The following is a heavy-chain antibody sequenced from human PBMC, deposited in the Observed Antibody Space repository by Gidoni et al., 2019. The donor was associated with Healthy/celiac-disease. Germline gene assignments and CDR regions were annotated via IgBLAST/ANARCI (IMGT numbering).Heavy chain of an antibody. J-gene: IGHJ4*02. CDR2: ISSSSSYI. V-gene: IGHV3-21*01. CDR3: ARVFDY. Sequence: VQLVDSGGGLVKPGWSLRLSCAASGFTFSSYSMNWVRQAPGKGLEGVSSISSSSSYIYYADSVKGRFTISRDNAKNSLYLQMNSLRAEDTAVYYCARVFDYWGQGTLVTVSS. CDR1: GFTFSSYS.